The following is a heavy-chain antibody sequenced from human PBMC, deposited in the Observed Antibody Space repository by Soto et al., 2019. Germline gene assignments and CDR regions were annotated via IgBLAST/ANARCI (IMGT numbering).Heavy chain of an antibody. V-gene: IGHV4-39*01. Sequence: KPSETLSLTCTVSGGSISSSSYYWGWIRQPPGKGLEWIGSIYYSGSTYYNPSLKSRVTISVDTSKNQFSLKLSSVTAADTAVYYCARRVRGVNDAFNLWGQGTMVTVSS. D-gene: IGHD3-10*01. CDR2: IYYSGST. CDR3: ARRVRGVNDAFNL. J-gene: IGHJ3*01. CDR1: GGSISSSSYY.